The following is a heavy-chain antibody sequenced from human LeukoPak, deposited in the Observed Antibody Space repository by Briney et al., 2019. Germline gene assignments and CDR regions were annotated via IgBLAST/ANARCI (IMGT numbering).Heavy chain of an antibody. CDR1: GFTFGDYA. J-gene: IGHJ3*02. V-gene: IGHV3-49*03. CDR3: TRDKGTYSWGQLAPTDAFDI. CDR2: IRSKAYGGTT. Sequence: AGGSLRLSCTASGFTFGDYAMSWFRQAPGKGLEWVGFIRSKAYGGTTEYAASVKGRFTISRDDSKSIAYLQMNSLKTEDTAVYYCTRDKGTYSWGQLAPTDAFDIWGQGTMVTVSS. D-gene: IGHD6-6*01.